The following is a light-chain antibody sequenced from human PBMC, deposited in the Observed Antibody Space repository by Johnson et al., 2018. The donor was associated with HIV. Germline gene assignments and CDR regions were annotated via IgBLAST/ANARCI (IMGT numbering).Light chain of an antibody. V-gene: IGLV1-51*01. CDR3: GTWDSSLSAYV. J-gene: IGLJ1*01. CDR1: SSNIGNNY. Sequence: SVLTQPPSVSAAPGQKVTISCSGSSSNIGNNYVSWYQQLPGRAPKLLIYGNDKRPSGIPDRFSGSKSGTSATLGITGLQTGDEADYYCGTWDSSLSAYVFGTGTKVTVL. CDR2: GND.